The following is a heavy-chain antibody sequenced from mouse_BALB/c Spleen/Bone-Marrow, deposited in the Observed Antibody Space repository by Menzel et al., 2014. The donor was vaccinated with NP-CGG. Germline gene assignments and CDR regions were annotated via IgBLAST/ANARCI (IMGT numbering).Heavy chain of an antibody. CDR3: ARRGDYYGNYADY. CDR1: GYSITSGYS. V-gene: IGHV3-1*02. D-gene: IGHD2-1*01. J-gene: IGHJ4*01. Sequence: VQLQQSGPDLVKPSQSLSLTCTVTGYSITSGYSWHWIRQFPGNKLEWMGYIRYSGSTNYNPSLESRISITRDTSKNHFFLQLNSVTTEDTATYYCARRGDYYGNYADYWGQGTSVTVSS. CDR2: IRYSGST.